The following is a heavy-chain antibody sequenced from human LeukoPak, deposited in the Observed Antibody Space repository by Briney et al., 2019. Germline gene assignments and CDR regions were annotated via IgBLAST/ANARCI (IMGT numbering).Heavy chain of an antibody. D-gene: IGHD2-15*01. Sequence: GGSLRLSCAASGFTFSSYAMSWVRQAPGKGLEWVSYINSGGNIIYHADSVKGRFTISRDNAKNSLYLQMNSLRAEDTAIYYCARRGGFTYGMDVWGKGTTVTVSS. CDR1: GFTFSSYA. CDR3: ARRGGFTYGMDV. J-gene: IGHJ6*04. V-gene: IGHV3-48*03. CDR2: INSGGNII.